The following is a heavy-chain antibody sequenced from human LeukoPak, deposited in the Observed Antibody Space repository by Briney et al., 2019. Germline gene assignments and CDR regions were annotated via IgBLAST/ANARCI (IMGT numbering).Heavy chain of an antibody. V-gene: IGHV4-61*01. D-gene: IGHD2-15*01. Sequence: SETLSLTCAVSGGSVSSGSYYWSRIRQPPGNGLEWLGYIYYSGSTNYNPSLKSRVTISVDTSKNQFSLKLSSVTAADTAVYYCARVFSCSGGSCYLSAFDIWGQGTMVTVSS. CDR3: ARVFSCSGGSCYLSAFDI. J-gene: IGHJ3*02. CDR2: IYYSGST. CDR1: GGSVSSGSYY.